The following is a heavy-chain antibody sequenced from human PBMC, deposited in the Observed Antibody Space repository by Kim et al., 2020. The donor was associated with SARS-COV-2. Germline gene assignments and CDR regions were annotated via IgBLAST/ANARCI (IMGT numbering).Heavy chain of an antibody. D-gene: IGHD6-25*01. CDR3: ARGRQRGWFDP. J-gene: IGHJ5*02. CDR2: T. V-gene: IGHV4-34*01. Sequence: TNNHPAHKSRVTISVDTSKNPLSLKLSSVTAEDTAVYYCARGRQRGWFDPWGQGTLVTVSS.